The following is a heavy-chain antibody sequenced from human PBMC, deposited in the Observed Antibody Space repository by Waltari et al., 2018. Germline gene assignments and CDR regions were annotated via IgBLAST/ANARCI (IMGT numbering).Heavy chain of an antibody. CDR3: ARRVGYSYGYYFDY. D-gene: IGHD5-18*01. CDR2: IYHSGST. J-gene: IGHJ4*02. V-gene: IGHV4-38-2*01. Sequence: QVQLQESGPGLVKPSETLSLTCAVSGYSISSGYYWGWIRQPPGKGLEWIGSIYHSGSTYYNPSLKSRVTISVDTSKNQFSLKLSSVTAADTAVYYCARRVGYSYGYYFDYWGQGTLVTVSS. CDR1: GYSISSGYY.